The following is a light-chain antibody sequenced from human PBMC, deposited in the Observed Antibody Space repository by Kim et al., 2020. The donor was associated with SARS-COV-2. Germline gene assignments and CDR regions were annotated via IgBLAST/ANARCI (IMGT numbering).Light chain of an antibody. Sequence: GNKVTLFCTRTSGNIADNYVQLYQQRPGSAPTIVIYEDTERPSGVPDRFSGSIDTSSSSASLTISGLKTEDEADYYCQSYDISNVIFGGGTQLTVL. V-gene: IGLV6-57*03. CDR3: QSYDISNVI. CDR1: SGNIADNY. J-gene: IGLJ2*01. CDR2: EDT.